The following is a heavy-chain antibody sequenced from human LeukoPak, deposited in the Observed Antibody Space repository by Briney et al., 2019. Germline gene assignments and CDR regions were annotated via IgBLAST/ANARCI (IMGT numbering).Heavy chain of an antibody. CDR2: IYHSGST. V-gene: IGHV4-38-2*02. CDR3: AKNFDWLSYNWFDP. CDR1: GYSISSGYY. Sequence: PSETLSLTCTVSGYSISSGYYWGWIRQPPGKGLEWIGSIYHSGSTYYNPSLKSRVTISVDTSKNQFSLKLSSVTAADTAVYYCAKNFDWLSYNWFDPWGQGTLVTVSS. D-gene: IGHD3-9*01. J-gene: IGHJ5*02.